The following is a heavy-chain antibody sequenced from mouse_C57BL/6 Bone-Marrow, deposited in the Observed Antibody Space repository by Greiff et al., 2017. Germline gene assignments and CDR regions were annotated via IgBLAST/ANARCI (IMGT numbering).Heavy chain of an antibody. CDR1: GFTFSDYG. CDR3: ARIYYDYDGRYFDV. CDR2: ISNLAYSI. Sequence: EVQLVESGGGLVQPGGSLKLSCAASGFTFSDYGMAWVRQAPRKGPEWVAFISNLAYSIYYADTVTGRFTISRENAKNTLYLEMSSLRSEDTAMYYCARIYYDYDGRYFDVWGTGTTVTVSS. D-gene: IGHD2-4*01. V-gene: IGHV5-15*01. J-gene: IGHJ1*03.